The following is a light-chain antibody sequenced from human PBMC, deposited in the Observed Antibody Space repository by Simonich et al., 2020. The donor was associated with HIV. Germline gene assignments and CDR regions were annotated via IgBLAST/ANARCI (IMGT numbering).Light chain of an antibody. CDR1: QRISSW. CDR3: QQSYSSLWT. J-gene: IGKJ1*01. V-gene: IGKV1-39*01. CDR2: AAS. Sequence: DIQMTQSPSTLSGSVGDRVTITCRASQRISSWLAGYQQKPGKAPKHRIYAASSLQSGGPSRCSGSGSGTDFTLTISSLQHEDFATYYCQQSYSSLWTFGQGTKVEIK.